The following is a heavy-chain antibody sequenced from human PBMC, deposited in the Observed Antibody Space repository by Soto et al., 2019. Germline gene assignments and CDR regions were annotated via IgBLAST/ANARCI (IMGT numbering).Heavy chain of an antibody. J-gene: IGHJ6*02. D-gene: IGHD3-22*01. V-gene: IGHV1-18*01. CDR2: ISPKSGSI. CDR1: GYTFTRNG. CDR3: VKDRDSNSWPSRDV. Sequence: QVHLVQSGAEVKKPGASVNVSCKTSGYTFTRNGISWVRQAPGQGLEWMGWISPKSGSIKYEQKLQGRVIMTTDTSTSTAYMELRSLRSDDTAVYYCVKDRDSNSWPSRDVWGPGTTVTVSS.